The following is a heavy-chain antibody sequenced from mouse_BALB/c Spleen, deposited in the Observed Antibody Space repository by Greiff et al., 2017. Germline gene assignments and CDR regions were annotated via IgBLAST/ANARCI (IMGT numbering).Heavy chain of an antibody. CDR2: ISDGGSYT. J-gene: IGHJ4*01. CDR3: ARELGRAMDY. Sequence: DVMLVESGGGLVKPGGSLKLSCAASGFTFSDYYMYWVRQTPEKRLEWVATISDGGSYTYYPDSVKGRFTISRDNAKNNLYLQMSSLKSEDTAMYYCARELGRAMDYWGQGTSVTVSS. D-gene: IGHD4-1*01. V-gene: IGHV5-4*02. CDR1: GFTFSDYY.